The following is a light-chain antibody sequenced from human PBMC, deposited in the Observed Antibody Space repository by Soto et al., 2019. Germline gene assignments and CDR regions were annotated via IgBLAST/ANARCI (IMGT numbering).Light chain of an antibody. CDR1: QSPAYNDGSTR. Sequence: CNSSQSPAYNDGSTRLSWYQQRPGQSPRRLIYAISNRDSGVPDRFIGSGSGTDFTLRISWVEAEDVGIYYCMQHTHWPHTFGQGTKVDIK. J-gene: IGKJ1*01. CDR2: AIS. CDR3: MQHTHWPHT. V-gene: IGKV2-30*01.